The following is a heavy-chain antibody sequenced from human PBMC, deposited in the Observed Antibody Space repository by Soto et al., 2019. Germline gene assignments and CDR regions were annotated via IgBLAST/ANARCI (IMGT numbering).Heavy chain of an antibody. J-gene: IGHJ3*02. D-gene: IGHD2-2*01. V-gene: IGHV1-2*04. CDR1: GYTFTGYY. CDR3: ARDPLRSAGVPAATGGAFDI. Sequence: QVQLVQSGAEVKKPGASVKVSCKASGYTFTGYYMHWVRQAPGQGLEWMGWINPNSGGTNYAQKFQGWVTMTRDTSISTAYMELSRLRSDDTAVYYCARDPLRSAGVPAATGGAFDIWGQGTMVTVSS. CDR2: INPNSGGT.